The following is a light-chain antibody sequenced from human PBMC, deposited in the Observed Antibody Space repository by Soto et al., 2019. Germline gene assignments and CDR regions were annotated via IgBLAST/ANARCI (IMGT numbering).Light chain of an antibody. CDR3: CSYTRTSNHYF. CDR1: SSDVGGYDY. V-gene: IGLV2-14*01. J-gene: IGLJ1*01. Sequence: QSVLTQPASVSGSPGQSITISCTGTSSDVGGYDYVPWYQQRPGKAPKLMIYEVRYRPSGVSNRFSGSKSGNTASLTISGLQAEDEAVYYCCSYTRTSNHYFFGSGTKVTVL. CDR2: EVR.